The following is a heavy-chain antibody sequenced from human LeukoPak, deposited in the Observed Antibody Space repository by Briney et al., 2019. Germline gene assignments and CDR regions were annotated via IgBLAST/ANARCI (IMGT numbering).Heavy chain of an antibody. D-gene: IGHD3-10*01. V-gene: IGHV1-8*01. CDR1: GYTFTNYD. CDR2: MNPNSGSI. CDR3: ARGLITMVRGVRARWFDP. Sequence: ASVKVSCKAFGYTFTNYDIIWVRQATGQGLEWMGWMNPNSGSIGYAQKFQGRVTMTRDTSITTAYMALSSPRSEVTAVYYCARGLITMVRGVRARWFDPWGQGTLVTVSS. J-gene: IGHJ5*02.